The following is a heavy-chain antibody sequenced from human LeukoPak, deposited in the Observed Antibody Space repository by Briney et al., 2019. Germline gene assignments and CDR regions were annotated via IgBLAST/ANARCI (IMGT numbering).Heavy chain of an antibody. V-gene: IGHV3-9*01. J-gene: IGHJ4*02. CDR1: GFTFDDYA. CDR3: AKEAHSGSYYGTFDY. D-gene: IGHD1-26*01. Sequence: GGSLRLSCAASGFTFDDYAMHWVRHAPGKGLEWVSGISWNSGSIGYADSVKGRFTISRDNAKNSLYLQMSSLRAEDTALYYCAKEAHSGSYYGTFDYWGQGTLVTVSS. CDR2: ISWNSGSI.